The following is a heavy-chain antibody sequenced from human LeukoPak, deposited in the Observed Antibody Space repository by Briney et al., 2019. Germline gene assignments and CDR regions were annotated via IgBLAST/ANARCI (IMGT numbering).Heavy chain of an antibody. CDR3: AKEGGGDCSGGSCYSYYFDY. V-gene: IGHV3-23*01. D-gene: IGHD2-15*01. Sequence: PGGSLRLSCIASGFRFSHHGMNWVRQAPGKGLEWVSGIRTDGVTKYYADSVKGRFIISRDNSKNTLYLQMDSLRAEDTAVYYCAKEGGGDCSGGSCYSYYFDYWGQGTLVTVSS. J-gene: IGHJ4*02. CDR1: GFRFSHHG. CDR2: IRTDGVTK.